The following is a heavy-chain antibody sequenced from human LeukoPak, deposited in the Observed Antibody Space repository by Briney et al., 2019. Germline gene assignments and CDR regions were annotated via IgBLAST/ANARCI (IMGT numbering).Heavy chain of an antibody. J-gene: IGHJ4*02. Sequence: HPGGSLRLSCTASGFTFGDYAMSWVRQAPGKGLEWVGFIKSQAFGGTTEYAASVRGRFTISRDDSKSIAYLQINSLKTEDTAVYYCTRVRKNKTYYYDSSGYYFEYWGQGALVTVSS. CDR2: IKSQAFGGTT. V-gene: IGHV3-49*04. D-gene: IGHD3-22*01. CDR1: GFTFGDYA. CDR3: TRVRKNKTYYYDSSGYYFEY.